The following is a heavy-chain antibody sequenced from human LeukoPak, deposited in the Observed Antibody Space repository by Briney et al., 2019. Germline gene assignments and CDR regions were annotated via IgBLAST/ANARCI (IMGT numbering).Heavy chain of an antibody. CDR2: ISYDGSNK. V-gene: IGHV3-30*18. J-gene: IGHJ4*02. D-gene: IGHD3-16*02. Sequence: GGSLRLSCAASGFTFSSYGMHWVRQAPGKGLEWVAVISYDGSNKYYADSVKGRFTISRDNSKNTLYLQMNSLRAEDTAVYYCAKDREGLIGYYFDYWGQGTLVTVSS. CDR3: AKDREGLIGYYFDY. CDR1: GFTFSSYG.